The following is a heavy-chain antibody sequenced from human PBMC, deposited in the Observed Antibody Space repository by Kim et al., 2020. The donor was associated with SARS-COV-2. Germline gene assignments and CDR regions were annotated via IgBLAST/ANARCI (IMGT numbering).Heavy chain of an antibody. Sequence: GGSLRLSCTASGFTFGDYAMSWFRQAPGKGLEWVGFIRSKAYGGTTEYAASVKGRFTISRDDSKSIAYLQMNSLKTEDTAVYYCTSSRYSSGPLYYGMDVWGQGTTVTVSS. CDR3: TSSRYSSGPLYYGMDV. D-gene: IGHD6-19*01. CDR1: GFTFGDYA. V-gene: IGHV3-49*03. J-gene: IGHJ6*02. CDR2: IRSKAYGGTT.